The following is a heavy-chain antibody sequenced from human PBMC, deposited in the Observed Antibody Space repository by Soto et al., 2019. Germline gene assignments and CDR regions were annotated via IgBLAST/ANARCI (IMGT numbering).Heavy chain of an antibody. D-gene: IGHD6-6*01. CDR1: GYSFTSYW. Sequence: GESLKISCKGSGYSFTSYWIGWVRQMPGKGLEWMGIIYPGDSDTRYSPSFQGQVTISADKSISTAYLQWSSLKASDTAMYYCASQGRGEYSRSSYLEYYGMDVWGQGTTVTVSS. V-gene: IGHV5-51*01. CDR3: ASQGRGEYSRSSYLEYYGMDV. J-gene: IGHJ6*02. CDR2: IYPGDSDT.